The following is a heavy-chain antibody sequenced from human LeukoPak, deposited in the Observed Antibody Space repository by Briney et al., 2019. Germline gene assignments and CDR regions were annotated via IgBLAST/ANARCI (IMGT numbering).Heavy chain of an antibody. CDR1: GFTFRSYG. CDR2: IWYEGSDK. CDR3: ARGSSSWYYFDY. V-gene: IGHV3-33*01. J-gene: IGHJ4*02. D-gene: IGHD6-13*01. Sequence: GGSLRLSCAASGFTFRSYGMHWARQAPPRGLERVAVIWYEGSDKHYADSVKGRFTISRDNSKNTLYLQLNSLRAEDTAVYYCARGSSSWYYFDYWGQGTLVPVSS.